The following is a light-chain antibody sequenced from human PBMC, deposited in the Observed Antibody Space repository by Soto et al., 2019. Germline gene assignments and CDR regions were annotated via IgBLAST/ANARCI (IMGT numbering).Light chain of an antibody. CDR2: EAT. CDR1: GGDVRDSKY. V-gene: IGLV2-8*01. J-gene: IGLJ1*01. CDR3: VAGKNNRV. Sequence: QSALTQPPSASGSPGQSVTISCTGIGGDVRDSKYVSWHQQYPGKAPKLMIYEATQRPAGVPYRFSGSKSGDTASLTVYGIQDEAEADYYCVAGKNNRVFGTGTKLTVL.